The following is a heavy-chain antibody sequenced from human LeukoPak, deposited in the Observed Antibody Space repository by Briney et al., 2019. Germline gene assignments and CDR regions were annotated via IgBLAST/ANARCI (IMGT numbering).Heavy chain of an antibody. CDR1: GDSLSSNSAA. J-gene: IGHJ6*04. CDR2: TQYRSRWFN. Sequence: SQTLSLTCAISGDSLSSNSAAWNWIRQSPSRGLEWLGRTQYRSRWFNDYAVSVKSRITIDPDTSKNQFSLHLNSATPEDTAVYYCTKVAAGGGYYGLDVWGKGTTVTVSS. CDR3: TKVAAGGGYYGLDV. V-gene: IGHV6-1*01. D-gene: IGHD6-25*01.